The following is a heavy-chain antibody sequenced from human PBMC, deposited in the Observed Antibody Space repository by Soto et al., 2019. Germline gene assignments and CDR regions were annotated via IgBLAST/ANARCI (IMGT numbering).Heavy chain of an antibody. CDR3: ARELTTVLTGDAFDI. CDR2: TRNKLSIYTT. Sequence: GGSLRLSCAASGFTFSDHYIDWVRQAPGKGLEWVGRTRNKLSIYTTEYAASVKGRFTFSRDDSKNSLYLQMNSLKTEDTAAYYCARELTTVLTGDAFDIWGQGTMVTVSS. V-gene: IGHV3-72*01. CDR1: GFTFSDHY. D-gene: IGHD4-17*01. J-gene: IGHJ3*02.